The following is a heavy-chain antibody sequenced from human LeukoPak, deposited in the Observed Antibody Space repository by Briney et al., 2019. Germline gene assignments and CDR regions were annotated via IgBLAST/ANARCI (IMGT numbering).Heavy chain of an antibody. Sequence: SETLSLTCTVSGGSISSYYWSWIRQPPGKGLERIGYIYYSGSTNYNPSLKSRVTISVDTSKNQFSLKLSSVTAADTAVYYCARSEFDWLLKFDYWGQGTLVTVSS. V-gene: IGHV4-59*01. D-gene: IGHD3-9*01. CDR2: IYYSGST. CDR3: ARSEFDWLLKFDY. CDR1: GGSISSYY. J-gene: IGHJ4*02.